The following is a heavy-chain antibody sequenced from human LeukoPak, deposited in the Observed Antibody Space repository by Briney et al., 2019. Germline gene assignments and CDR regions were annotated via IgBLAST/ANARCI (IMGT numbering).Heavy chain of an antibody. CDR2: IIPIFGTA. V-gene: IGHV1-69*06. J-gene: IGHJ5*02. CDR1: GGTFSSYA. Sequence: GASVKVSCKASGGTFSSYAISWVRQAPGHGLEWMGGIIPIFGTANYAQKFQGRVTITADKSTSTAYMELSSLRSEDTAVYYCARGDVVVVPAATAGWFDPWGQGTLVTVSS. CDR3: ARGDVVVVPAATAGWFDP. D-gene: IGHD2-2*01.